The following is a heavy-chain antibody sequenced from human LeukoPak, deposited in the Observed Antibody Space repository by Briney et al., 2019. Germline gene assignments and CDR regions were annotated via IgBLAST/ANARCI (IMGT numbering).Heavy chain of an antibody. Sequence: SETLSLTCTVSGGSISSYYWSWIRQPPGKGLEWIGYIYTSGSTNYNPSLKSRVTISVDTSKNQFSLKLSSVTAADTAVYYCARDRGEQQLVRWFDPWGQGTLVTVSS. V-gene: IGHV4-4*09. J-gene: IGHJ5*02. CDR2: IYTSGST. CDR1: GGSISSYY. CDR3: ARDRGEQQLVRWFDP. D-gene: IGHD6-13*01.